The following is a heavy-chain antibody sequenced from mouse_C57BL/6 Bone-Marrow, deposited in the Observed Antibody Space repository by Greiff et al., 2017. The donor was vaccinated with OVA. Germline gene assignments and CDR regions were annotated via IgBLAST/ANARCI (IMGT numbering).Heavy chain of an antibody. V-gene: IGHV1-81*01. Sequence: VQLQESGAELARPGASVKLSCKASGYTFTSYGISWVKQRTGPGLEWIGEIYPRSGNTYYNEKFKGKATLTADKSSSTAYMELRSLTSEDSAFYFCLSDYGNYHYYAMDDWGQGTSVTVSS. CDR3: LSDYGNYHYYAMDD. D-gene: IGHD2-1*01. CDR2: IYPRSGNT. J-gene: IGHJ4*01. CDR1: GYTFTSYG.